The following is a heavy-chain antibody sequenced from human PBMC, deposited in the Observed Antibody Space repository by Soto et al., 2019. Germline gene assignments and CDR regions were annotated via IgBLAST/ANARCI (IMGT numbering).Heavy chain of an antibody. CDR1: GYSISTGFNYA. J-gene: IGHJ4*02. D-gene: IGHD2-21*01. Sequence: SSETLSLTCAVSGYSISTGFNYAMNWVRQVPGKGLEWVSGISDSGHDTFYADSVKGRFTISRDNSKSTLYLQLSSLRAEDTAIYYCAKGRCASCYFADYWGQGSLVTVSS. V-gene: IGHV3-23*01. CDR3: AKGRCASCYFADY. CDR2: ISDSGHDT.